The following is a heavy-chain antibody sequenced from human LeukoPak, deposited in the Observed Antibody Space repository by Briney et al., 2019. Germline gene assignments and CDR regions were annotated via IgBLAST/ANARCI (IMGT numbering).Heavy chain of an antibody. D-gene: IGHD6-13*01. V-gene: IGHV1-2*02. CDR3: ARDWGDIAAAGGTGKFDY. J-gene: IGHJ4*02. CDR1: GYTFTGYY. CDR2: INPNSGGT. Sequence: GASVKVSCKASGYTFTGYYMHWVRQAPGQGLEWMGWINPNSGGTNYAQKFQGRVTMTRDTSISIAYMELSRLRSDDTAVYYCARDWGDIAAAGGTGKFDYWGQGTLVTVSS.